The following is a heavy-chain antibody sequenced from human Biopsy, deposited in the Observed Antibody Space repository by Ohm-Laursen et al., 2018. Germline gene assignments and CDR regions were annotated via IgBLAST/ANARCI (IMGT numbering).Heavy chain of an antibody. CDR2: IYHGSGT. CDR3: ASRSLFFRYFAS. J-gene: IGHJ4*02. CDR1: DSSVSHDYF. D-gene: IGHD3-9*01. Sequence: VTLSLTCSVSDSSVSHDYFWTWIRQPPGKGLEWIGSIYHGSGTSYNPSVEARVAITLDKAKNEFSLRINSVTSADTAVYYCASRSLFFRYFASWGQGTPVTVSS. V-gene: IGHV4-38-2*01.